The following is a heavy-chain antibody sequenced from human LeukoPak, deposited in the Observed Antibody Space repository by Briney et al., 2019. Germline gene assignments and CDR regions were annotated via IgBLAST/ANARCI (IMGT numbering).Heavy chain of an antibody. CDR3: ARGRETRTYYYDSSGYLGIVSFGY. J-gene: IGHJ4*02. Sequence: AGGSLRLSCAASGFTFSSYGMHWVRQAPGKGLEWVAFIRYDGSNKYYADSVKGRFTISRDNPKNTLYLQMNSLRAEDTAVYYCARGRETRTYYYDSSGYLGIVSFGYWGQGTLVTVSS. CDR1: GFTFSSYG. D-gene: IGHD3-22*01. V-gene: IGHV3-30*02. CDR2: IRYDGSNK.